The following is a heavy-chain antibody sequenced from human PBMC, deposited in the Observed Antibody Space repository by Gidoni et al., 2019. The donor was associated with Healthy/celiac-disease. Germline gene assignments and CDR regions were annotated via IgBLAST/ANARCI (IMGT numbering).Heavy chain of an antibody. CDR3: ARDIGFGELFEYFDL. CDR2: IKQDGSEK. J-gene: IGHJ2*01. V-gene: IGHV3-7*05. D-gene: IGHD3-10*01. Sequence: EVQLVASGGGLVQPGGPLRLPCAASGFTFSSYWMSWVRQAPGKGLEWVANIKQDGSEKYYVDSVKSRFAISRDNTKNSLYLQMNSLRAEDTAVYYCARDIGFGELFEYFDLWGRGTLVTVSA. CDR1: GFTFSSYW.